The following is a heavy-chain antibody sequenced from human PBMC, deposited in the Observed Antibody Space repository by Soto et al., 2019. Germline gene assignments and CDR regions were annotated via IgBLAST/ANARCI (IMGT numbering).Heavy chain of an antibody. D-gene: IGHD1-1*01. CDR3: ARGRYGDY. J-gene: IGHJ4*02. Sequence: QVHLVQSGAEVKKSGASVKVSCKGSGYDFTTYGITWVRQAPGQGLEWMAWISAHNGNTDYAQKLQGRVTVTRDTSTSTAYMELRSLRSDATAVYSCARGRYGDYWGQGALVTVSS. V-gene: IGHV1-18*01. CDR1: GYDFTTYG. CDR2: ISAHNGNT.